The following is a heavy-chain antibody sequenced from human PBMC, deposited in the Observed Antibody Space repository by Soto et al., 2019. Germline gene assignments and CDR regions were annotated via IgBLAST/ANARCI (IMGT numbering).Heavy chain of an antibody. CDR3: ARDLVVVTAIGSPGTYYYYYYAMDV. J-gene: IGHJ6*02. D-gene: IGHD2-21*02. CDR2: IYYSGST. CDR1: GGSISSGGYY. V-gene: IGHV4-31*03. Sequence: SETLSLTCTVSGGSISSGGYYWSWIRQHPGKGLEWIGYIYYSGSTYYNPSLKSRVTISVDTSKNQFSLKLSSVTAADTAVYYCARDLVVVTAIGSPGTYYYYYYAMDVWGRGTTVTVSS.